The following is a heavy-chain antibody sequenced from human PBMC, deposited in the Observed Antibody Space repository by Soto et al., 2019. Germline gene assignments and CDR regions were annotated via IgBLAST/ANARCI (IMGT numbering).Heavy chain of an antibody. CDR3: ATAAVGDS. CDR1: GLTFSSFW. Sequence: PGGSLRLSCAASGLTFSSFWMSWVRQAPGKGLEWVANIKQDGSEKYYVDSVKGRFTISRDNIKNSLYLQMNSLRAEDTAMYYCATAAVGDSWGQGTLVTVSS. CDR2: IKQDGSEK. V-gene: IGHV3-7*03. D-gene: IGHD3-10*01. J-gene: IGHJ4*02.